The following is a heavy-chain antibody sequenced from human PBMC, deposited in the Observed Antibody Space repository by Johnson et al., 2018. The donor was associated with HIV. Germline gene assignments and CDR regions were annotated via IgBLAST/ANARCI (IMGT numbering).Heavy chain of an antibody. CDR2: ISYDGSNK. CDR3: VKDRNYGSYLLFFDV. CDR1: GFTFNNAW. V-gene: IGHV3-30*18. D-gene: IGHD3-16*01. Sequence: VQLVESGGGLVKPGGSLRLSCAASGFTFNNAWMSWVRQAPGKGLEWVAVISYDGSNKYYADSVKGRFTISRNAATNSLYLRMDSLRTEDTAFYYCVKDRNYGSYLLFFDVWGQGTMVTVSS. J-gene: IGHJ3*01.